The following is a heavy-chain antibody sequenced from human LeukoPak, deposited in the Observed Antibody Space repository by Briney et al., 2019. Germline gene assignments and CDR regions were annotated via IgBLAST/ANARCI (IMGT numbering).Heavy chain of an antibody. CDR1: GFTFSDYT. Sequence: PGGSLRLSCAASGFTFSDYTMNWVRQAPGKGLEWVSSISSGGTYKYYADSVKGRFTISRDNAQNSLYLQMNSLRAEDTAVYYCARDFPLGMPKGYYFDYWGQGTLVTVSS. CDR2: ISSGGTYK. J-gene: IGHJ4*02. D-gene: IGHD2-2*01. CDR3: ARDFPLGMPKGYYFDY. V-gene: IGHV3-21*01.